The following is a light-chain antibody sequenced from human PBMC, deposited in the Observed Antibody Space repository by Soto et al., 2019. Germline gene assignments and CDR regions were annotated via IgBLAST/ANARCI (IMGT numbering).Light chain of an antibody. J-gene: IGKJ1*01. V-gene: IGKV2-30*01. CDR2: RVS. CDR1: QSVVYSDGIAY. CDR3: MQGTHWPPT. Sequence: DVVMTQSPLSLPVTLGQPASISCRSSQSVVYSDGIAYLTWFQQRPGQSPRRLIYRVSNRDSGVPERFSGSGAGTDLTLQISRVEAEDLGVYYCMQGTHWPPTFGRGPKVEI.